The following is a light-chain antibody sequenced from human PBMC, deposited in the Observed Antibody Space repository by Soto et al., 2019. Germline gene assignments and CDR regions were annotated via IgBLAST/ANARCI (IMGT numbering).Light chain of an antibody. V-gene: IGLV2-11*01. CDR2: DVS. Sequence: QSALTQPRAVSGSPGQSVTISCTGTSGDVAAYKYVSWYQQHPGKAPRLMIYDVSQRPSGVPDRFSGSKSGNTASLTISGVLAEDDADYYCSSFVGSLYVFGAGTKVTVL. CDR1: SGDVAAYKY. CDR3: SSFVGSLYV. J-gene: IGLJ1*01.